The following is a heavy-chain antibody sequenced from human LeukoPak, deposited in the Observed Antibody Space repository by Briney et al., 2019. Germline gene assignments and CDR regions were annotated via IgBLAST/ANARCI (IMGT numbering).Heavy chain of an antibody. V-gene: IGHV4-34*01. J-gene: IGHJ4*02. Sequence: PSETLSLTCAVYGGSFSGYYWSWIRQPPGKGLEWIGEINHSRSANYNPYLKSRVTISVYTTKNQFSLKLSSVTAADTAVYYCARQRTAARPFDYWGQGTLVTVSS. CDR1: GGSFSGYY. D-gene: IGHD6-6*01. CDR2: INHSRSA. CDR3: ARQRTAARPFDY.